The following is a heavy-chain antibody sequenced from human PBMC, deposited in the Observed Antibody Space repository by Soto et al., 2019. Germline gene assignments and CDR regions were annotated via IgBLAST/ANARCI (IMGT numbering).Heavy chain of an antibody. V-gene: IGHV1-2*02. D-gene: IGHD3-10*01. CDR2: INPNSGGT. J-gene: IGHJ4*02. CDR1: GYTFTGYY. Sequence: QVQLVQSGAEVKKPGASVKVSCKASGYTFTGYYMHWVRQAPGQGLEWMGWINPNSGGTNYAQKFQGRVTMTRDTSISTAYMELSRLRSDDTAVYYCARDGDYYGSGSYYAPDYWGQGTLVTVSS. CDR3: ARDGDYYGSGSYYAPDY.